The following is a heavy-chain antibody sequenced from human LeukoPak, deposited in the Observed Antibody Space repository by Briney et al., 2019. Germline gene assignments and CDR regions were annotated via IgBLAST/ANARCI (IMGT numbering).Heavy chain of an antibody. Sequence: SETLSLTCTVSGGSISSYYWSWIRQPPGKGLEWIGYIYYSGSTNYNPSLKSRVTISVDTSKNQFSLKLSSVTAADTAVYYCARVDWNYHENYYYYMDVWGKGTTVTASS. V-gene: IGHV4-59*01. D-gene: IGHD1-7*01. CDR2: IYYSGST. J-gene: IGHJ6*03. CDR3: ARVDWNYHENYYYYMDV. CDR1: GGSISSYY.